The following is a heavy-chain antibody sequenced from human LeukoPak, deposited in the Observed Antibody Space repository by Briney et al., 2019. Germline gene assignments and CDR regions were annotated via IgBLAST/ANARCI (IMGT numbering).Heavy chain of an antibody. V-gene: IGHV4-34*01. D-gene: IGHD5-18*01. CDR2: INHGGST. Sequence: SETLSLTCAVYGGSFSGYYWSWIRQPPGKGLEWIGEINHGGSTNYNPSLKSRVTISVDTSKNQFSLKLSSVTAADTAVYYCARITAMVKDVWGKGTTVTVSS. J-gene: IGHJ6*04. CDR1: GGSFSGYY. CDR3: ARITAMVKDV.